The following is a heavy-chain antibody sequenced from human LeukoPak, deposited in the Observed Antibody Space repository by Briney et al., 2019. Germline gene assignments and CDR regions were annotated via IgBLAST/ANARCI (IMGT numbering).Heavy chain of an antibody. V-gene: IGHV1-69*05. CDR1: GGTFSSYA. D-gene: IGHD6-6*01. Sequence: GASVKVSCKASGGTFSSYAISWVRQAPGQGLEWMGGIIPVFGTADYAQKFQGRVTITTDESTSTTYMQLSSLRSEDTAVYYCARDGSSYPFDYWGQGTLVTVPS. CDR3: ARDGSSYPFDY. CDR2: IIPVFGTA. J-gene: IGHJ4*02.